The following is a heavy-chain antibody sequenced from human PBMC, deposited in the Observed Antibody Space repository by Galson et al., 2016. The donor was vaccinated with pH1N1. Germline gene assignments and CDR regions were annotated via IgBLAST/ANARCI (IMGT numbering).Heavy chain of an antibody. J-gene: IGHJ4*02. CDR2: VSIYNSNA. V-gene: IGHV1-18*01. CDR3: ARNTVDDSAFDF. D-gene: IGHD2-21*01. CDR1: GYTFMDHG. Sequence: SVKVSCKASGYTFMDHGISWVRQGPGKGLEWMGWVSIYNSNAKYSRKFQGRVTMTRDTSTNSVYLELRRLGHDDTAVYYCARNTVDDSAFDFWCQGTLVTVSS.